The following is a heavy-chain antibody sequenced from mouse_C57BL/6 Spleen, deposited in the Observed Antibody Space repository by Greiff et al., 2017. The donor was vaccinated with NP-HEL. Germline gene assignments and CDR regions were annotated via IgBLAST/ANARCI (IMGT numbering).Heavy chain of an antibody. CDR1: GFNIKDDY. D-gene: IGHD1-1*01. Sequence: EVQLVESGAELVRPGASVKLSCPASGFNIKDDYMHWVKQRPEQGLEWIGWIDPENGDTEYASKFQGKATITADTSSNTAYLQLSSLTSEDTAVYYCTIYYGSSYVDYAMDYWGQGTSVTVSS. V-gene: IGHV14-4*01. CDR3: TIYYGSSYVDYAMDY. J-gene: IGHJ4*01. CDR2: IDPENGDT.